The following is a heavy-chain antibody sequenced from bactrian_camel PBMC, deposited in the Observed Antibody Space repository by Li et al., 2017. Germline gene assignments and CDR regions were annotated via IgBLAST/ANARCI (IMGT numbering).Heavy chain of an antibody. D-gene: IGHD3*01. CDR2: VHTSSGRS. J-gene: IGHJ4*01. V-gene: IGHV3-3*01. CDR1: GYSSLC. Sequence: HVQLVESGGGSVQAGGSLNLSCATSGYSSLCMGWFRQVPGKERELIASVHTSSGRSYYADSVKGRFTISQDNAKNRVYLLMNSLKPEDTGMYYCAADQRWCSLDRPTKKAYFCQGTQVTVS.